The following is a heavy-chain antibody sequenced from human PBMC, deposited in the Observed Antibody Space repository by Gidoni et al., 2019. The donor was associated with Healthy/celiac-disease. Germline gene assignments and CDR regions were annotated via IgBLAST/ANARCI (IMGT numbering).Heavy chain of an antibody. CDR3: ATQELVGATAGPRPRSS. D-gene: IGHD1-26*01. Sequence: EVQLVESGGGLVKPGGSLRLSCAASGFTFSSYSMNWVRQAPGKGLEWVSSISSSSSYIYYADSVKGRFTISRDNAKNSLYLQMNSLRAEDTAVYYCATQELVGATAGPRPRSSWGQGTLVTVSS. J-gene: IGHJ5*02. V-gene: IGHV3-21*01. CDR2: ISSSSSYI. CDR1: GFTFSSYS.